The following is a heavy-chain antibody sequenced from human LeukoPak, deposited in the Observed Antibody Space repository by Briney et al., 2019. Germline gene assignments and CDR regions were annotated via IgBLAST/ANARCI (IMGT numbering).Heavy chain of an antibody. D-gene: IGHD2-15*01. CDR2: SSGSGGRT. CDR1: GFTLSNYA. V-gene: IGHV3-23*01. J-gene: IGHJ4*02. CDR3: ARQLGYWRDGSCYFDY. Sequence: GGSLRLSCAVSGFTLSNYAMSGVRQAPGRGREDGAASSGSGGRTYYADPVKGRFTISRDNSKNKLHLQMNSLRAEDTAVYHCARQLGYWRDGSCYFDYWGQGTLVTVSS.